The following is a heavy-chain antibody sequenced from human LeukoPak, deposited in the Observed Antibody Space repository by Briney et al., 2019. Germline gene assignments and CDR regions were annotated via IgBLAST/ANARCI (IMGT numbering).Heavy chain of an antibody. V-gene: IGHV3-48*01. CDR1: GFTFRTYN. Sequence: GGSLRLSCAASGFTFRTYNMNWVRQAPGKGLEWVSYITSGGTTIYYADSVKGRFTISRDNAKNSLYLQMNSLRAEDTAVYYCARGTLSRGDYWGQGTLVTVSS. CDR3: ARGTLSRGDY. J-gene: IGHJ4*02. CDR2: ITSGGTTI. D-gene: IGHD3-10*01.